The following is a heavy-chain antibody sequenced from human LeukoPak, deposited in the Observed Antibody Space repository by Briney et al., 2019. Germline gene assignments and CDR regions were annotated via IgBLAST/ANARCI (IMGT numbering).Heavy chain of an antibody. CDR3: TRDFTRNSYAVAEFFHP. CDR1: GGSISGYY. J-gene: IGHJ1*01. D-gene: IGHD5-18*01. CDR2: IYANGGT. V-gene: IGHV4-4*07. Sequence: SETLSLTCTVSGGSISGYYWNWIRQSAGKGLEWIGRIYANGGTNYNPSLRSRVSMSVDTSKNQFSLKLTSVTAADTAIYYCTRDFTRNSYAVAEFFHPWGQGTLVSVSS.